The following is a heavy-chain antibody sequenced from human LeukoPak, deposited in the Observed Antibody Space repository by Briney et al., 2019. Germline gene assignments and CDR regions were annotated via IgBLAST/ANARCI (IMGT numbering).Heavy chain of an antibody. D-gene: IGHD2-2*01. CDR3: AGSSTSSPFDY. V-gene: IGHV4-34*01. J-gene: IGHJ4*02. CDR1: GGSFSGYY. Sequence: SETLSLTCAVYGGSFSGYYWSWIRQPPGKGLEWIGEINHSGSTNYNSSLKSRVTISVDTSKNQFSLKLSSVTAADTAVYYCAGSSTSSPFDYWGQGTLVTVSS. CDR2: INHSGST.